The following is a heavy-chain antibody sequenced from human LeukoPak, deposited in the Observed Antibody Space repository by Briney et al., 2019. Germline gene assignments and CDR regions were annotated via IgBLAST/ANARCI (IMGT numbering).Heavy chain of an antibody. CDR1: GGSISSGTYY. J-gene: IGHJ6*04. CDR2: IYYSGST. CDR3: ARAFSGSAADV. D-gene: IGHD6-25*01. Sequence: SETLSLTCTVSGGSISSGTYYWSWIRQHPGKGLEWIGYIYYSGSTYYNPSLKSRVIISVDTSKNQSSLKLSSVTAADTAVYYCARAFSGSAADVWGKGTTVAVSS. V-gene: IGHV4-31*03.